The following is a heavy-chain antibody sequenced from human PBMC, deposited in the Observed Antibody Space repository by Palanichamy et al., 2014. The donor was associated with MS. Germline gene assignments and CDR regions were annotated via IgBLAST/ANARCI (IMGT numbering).Heavy chain of an antibody. CDR3: ARVGTLGYCSGGSCYYYYYMDV. V-gene: IGHV3-48*02. J-gene: IGHJ6*03. Sequence: VQPGGSLRLSCAVSGFTFSSYSMNWVRQAPGKGLEWVSHISSSANTIYYADSVKGRFTISRDNAKNSLYLQMNSLRDEDTAVYYCARVGTLGYCSGGSCYYYYYMDVWGKGTTVTVSS. D-gene: IGHD2-15*01. CDR1: GFTFSSYS. CDR2: ISSSANTI.